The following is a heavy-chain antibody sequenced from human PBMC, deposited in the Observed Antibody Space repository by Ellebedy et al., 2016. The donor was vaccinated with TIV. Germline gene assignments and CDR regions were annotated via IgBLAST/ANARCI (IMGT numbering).Heavy chain of an antibody. D-gene: IGHD3-10*01. Sequence: ASVKVSXKASGYTFIHWVRQAPGQGLEWMGWINPNSGGTNYAQKFQGRFTMTRDTSISTAYMELSRLRSDDTAVYYCAGGDYLDYWGQGTLVTVSS. CDR2: INPNSGGT. CDR1: GYTF. V-gene: IGHV1-2*02. J-gene: IGHJ4*02. CDR3: AGGDYLDY.